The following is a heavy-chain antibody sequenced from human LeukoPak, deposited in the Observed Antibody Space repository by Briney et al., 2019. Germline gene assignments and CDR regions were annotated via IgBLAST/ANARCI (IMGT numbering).Heavy chain of an antibody. Sequence: SETLSLTCTVSGGSISSSSYYWGWIRQPPGKGPEWIGSIYYSGSTNYNPSLKSRVTISLDTSKNQFSLKLSSVTAADTAVYYCARKANGIAVAANWGQGTLVTVSS. CDR2: IYYSGST. V-gene: IGHV4-39*07. J-gene: IGHJ4*02. CDR1: GGSISSSSYY. CDR3: ARKANGIAVAAN. D-gene: IGHD6-19*01.